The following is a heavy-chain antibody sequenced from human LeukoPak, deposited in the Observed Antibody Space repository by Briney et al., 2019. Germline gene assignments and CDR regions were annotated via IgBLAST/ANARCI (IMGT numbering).Heavy chain of an antibody. CDR3: ATYSILNAREFRY. CDR2: ISHDATNK. CDR1: GFIFSGYG. D-gene: IGHD4-11*01. V-gene: IGHV3-30*03. J-gene: IGHJ1*01. Sequence: PGGSLRLSCAGSGFIFSGYGIHWVRQAPGKGLEWLAVISHDATNKYYRESVKGRFTVSRDNAKNSVYLQMNSLGADDTAVYYCATYSILNAREFRYWGQGTLVTVTS.